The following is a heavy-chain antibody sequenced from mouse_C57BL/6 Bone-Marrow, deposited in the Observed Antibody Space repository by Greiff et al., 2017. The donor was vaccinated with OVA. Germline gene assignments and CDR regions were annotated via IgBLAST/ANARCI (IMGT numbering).Heavy chain of an antibody. V-gene: IGHV1-75*01. J-gene: IGHJ2*01. D-gene: IGHD1-1*01. Sequence: QVQLQQSGPELVKPGASVKISCKASGYTFTDYYINWVKQRPGQGLEWIGWIFPGSGSTYYNEKFKGKATLTVDKSSSTAYMLLSSLTSEDSAVYFCAREGAGDYGSSPSFDYWGQGTTLTVSS. CDR1: GYTFTDYY. CDR2: IFPGSGST. CDR3: AREGAGDYGSSPSFDY.